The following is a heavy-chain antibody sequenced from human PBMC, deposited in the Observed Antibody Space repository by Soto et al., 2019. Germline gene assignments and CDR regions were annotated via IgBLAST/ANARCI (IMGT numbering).Heavy chain of an antibody. J-gene: IGHJ3*02. CDR1: GFTFSSYA. CDR2: ISYDGSNK. V-gene: IGHV3-30-3*01. Sequence: GGSLRLSCAAPGFTFSSYAMHWVRQAPGKGLEWVAVISYDGSNKYYADSVKGRFTISRDNSKNTLYLQMNSLRAEDTAVYYFARDTEPASIVVVTYAFDIWGQGTMVTVSS. D-gene: IGHD3-22*01. CDR3: ARDTEPASIVVVTYAFDI.